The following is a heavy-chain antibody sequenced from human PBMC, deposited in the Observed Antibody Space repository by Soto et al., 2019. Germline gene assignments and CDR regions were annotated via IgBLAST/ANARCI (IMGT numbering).Heavy chain of an antibody. D-gene: IGHD6-13*01. CDR1: GFTFGDYA. CDR3: TRGIAAAGLADYYYYGMDV. CDR2: IRSKAYGGTT. V-gene: IGHV3-49*03. Sequence: PGGSLRLSCTASGFTFGDYAMSWFRQAPGKGLEWVGFIRSKAYGGTTEYAASVKGRFTISRDDSKSIAYLQMNSLKTEDTAVYYCTRGIAAAGLADYYYYGMDVSGQGTTDTGSS. J-gene: IGHJ6*02.